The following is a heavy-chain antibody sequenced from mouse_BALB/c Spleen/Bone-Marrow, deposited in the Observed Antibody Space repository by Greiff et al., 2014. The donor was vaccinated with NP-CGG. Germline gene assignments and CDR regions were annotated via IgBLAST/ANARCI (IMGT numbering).Heavy chain of an antibody. Sequence: EVKVEESGGGLVQPGGSLKLSCATSGFSFSDYYMYWIRQTPEKRLEWVAYISNGGGSTYYPDTVKGRFTISGDNAKNTLYLQMSRLKSEDTAMYYCARLGDYSYFDFWGQGTTLTVSS. V-gene: IGHV5-12*02. J-gene: IGHJ2*01. CDR1: GFSFSDYY. CDR2: ISNGGGST. D-gene: IGHD1-1*01. CDR3: ARLGDYSYFDF.